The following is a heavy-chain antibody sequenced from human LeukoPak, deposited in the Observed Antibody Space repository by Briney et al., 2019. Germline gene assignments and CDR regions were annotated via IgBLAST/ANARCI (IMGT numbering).Heavy chain of an antibody. Sequence: ASVKVSCKASGYTFTSYGISWVRQAPGQGLEWMGWISACNGNTNYAQKLQGRVTMTTDTSTSTAYMELRSLRSDDTAVYYRARTQEYYDFWSGHRPTAFDIWGQGTMVTVSS. D-gene: IGHD3-3*01. CDR2: ISACNGNT. CDR1: GYTFTSYG. V-gene: IGHV1-18*01. CDR3: ARTQEYYDFWSGHRPTAFDI. J-gene: IGHJ3*02.